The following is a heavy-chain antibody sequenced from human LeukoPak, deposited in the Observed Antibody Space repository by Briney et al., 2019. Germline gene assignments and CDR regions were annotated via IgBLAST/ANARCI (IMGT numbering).Heavy chain of an antibody. D-gene: IGHD3-3*01. Sequence: SETLSLTCTVSGGSISSYYWSWIRQPPGKGLEWIGYIYYSGSTNYNPSLKSRVTISVDTSKNQFSLKLSSVTAADTAVYYCARDHYDFWSVYYDGNWFDPWGQGTLVTVSS. CDR2: IYYSGST. CDR3: ARDHYDFWSVYYDGNWFDP. J-gene: IGHJ5*02. CDR1: GGSISSYY. V-gene: IGHV4-59*01.